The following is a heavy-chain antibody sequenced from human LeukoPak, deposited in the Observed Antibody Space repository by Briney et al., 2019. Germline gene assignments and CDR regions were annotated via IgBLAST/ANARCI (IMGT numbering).Heavy chain of an antibody. CDR3: ARGSNDYSNYYYYMDV. V-gene: IGHV4-4*07. D-gene: IGHD4-11*01. J-gene: IGHJ6*03. CDR2: IYTSGST. Sequence: SETLSLTCTVSGGSISSYYWSWIRQPAGKGLEWIGRIYTSGSTNYNPSLKSRVTISVDTSKNQLSLKLSSVTAADTAVYYCARGSNDYSNYYYYMDVWGKGTTVTVSS. CDR1: GGSISSYY.